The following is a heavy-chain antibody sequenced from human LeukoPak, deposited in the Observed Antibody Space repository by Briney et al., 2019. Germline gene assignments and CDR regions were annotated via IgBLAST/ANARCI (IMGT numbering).Heavy chain of an antibody. V-gene: IGHV4-34*01. CDR2: INHSGST. D-gene: IGHD2-15*01. J-gene: IGHJ4*02. CDR3: ARRIIDTPFDY. CDR1: GGSFSGYY. Sequence: SETLSLTCAVYGGSFSGYYWSWIRQPPGKGLEWIGEINHSGSTNYNPSLKSRVTISVDTSKNQFSLKLSSVTAADTAVYYCARRIIDTPFDYWGQGTLVTVSS.